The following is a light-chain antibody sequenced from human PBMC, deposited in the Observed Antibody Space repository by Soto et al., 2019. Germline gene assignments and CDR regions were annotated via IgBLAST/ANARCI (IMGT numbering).Light chain of an antibody. Sequence: DIQMTQSPSSLSASVGDRVTITCRASQGISNYLAWYQQKPGKVPSLLIYAASTLQSGVPSRFSGSGSGTDFTLSISSLQPEDVGSYYCQKYDSYPFTFGPGTKVDIK. J-gene: IGKJ3*01. CDR3: QKYDSYPFT. V-gene: IGKV1-27*01. CDR1: QGISNY. CDR2: AAS.